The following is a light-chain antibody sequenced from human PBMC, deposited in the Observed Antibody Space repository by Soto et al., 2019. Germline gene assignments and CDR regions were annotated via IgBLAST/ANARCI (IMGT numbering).Light chain of an antibody. J-gene: IGLJ2*01. CDR3: QVWDSSSDHVV. V-gene: IGLV3-21*04. Sequence: SYELTQPPSVSVAPGKTARITCGGNNIGSKSVHWYQQKPGQAPVLVIYYDNDRPSGIPEGFSGSNSGNTATLTISRVEAGDEADYYCQVWDSSSDHVVFGGGTKLTVL. CDR1: NIGSKS. CDR2: YDN.